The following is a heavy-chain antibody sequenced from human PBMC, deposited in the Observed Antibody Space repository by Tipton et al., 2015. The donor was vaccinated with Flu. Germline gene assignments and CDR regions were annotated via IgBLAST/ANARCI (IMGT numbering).Heavy chain of an antibody. J-gene: IGHJ4*02. D-gene: IGHD3-10*01. CDR3: ARGSGSGTHVMFDY. CDR2: IYSSGST. CDR1: GGSLSSFY. V-gene: IGHV4-4*07. Sequence: LSLTCTVSGGSLSSFYWTWIRQPAGKGLEYIGRIYSSGSTNYNPSFKSRVSMSVDTSKTQFSLDLSSVTAADTAMYYCARGSGSGTHVMFDYWGQGTLVTVSS.